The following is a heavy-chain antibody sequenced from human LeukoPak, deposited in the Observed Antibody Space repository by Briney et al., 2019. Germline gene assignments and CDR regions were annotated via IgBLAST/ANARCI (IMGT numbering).Heavy chain of an antibody. CDR2: ISGSGGST. CDR3: ARYDAAGLDY. CDR1: GFTFSSYG. Sequence: PGGSLRLSCAASGFTFSSYGMSWVRQAPGKGLEWVSAISGSGGSTYYADSVKGRFTISRDNAKNSLSLQMNSLRAEDTAVYYCARYDAAGLDYWGQGTLVTVSS. D-gene: IGHD6-13*01. J-gene: IGHJ4*02. V-gene: IGHV3-23*01.